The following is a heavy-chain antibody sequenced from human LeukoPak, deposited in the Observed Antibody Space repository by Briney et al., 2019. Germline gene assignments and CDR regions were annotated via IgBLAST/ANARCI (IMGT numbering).Heavy chain of an antibody. CDR1: GASISSGNYY. D-gene: IGHD3-10*01. J-gene: IGHJ4*02. Sequence: SQTLSLTCTVSGASISSGNYYWNWICQPAGKGLEWIGRIYTSGSTNYNPSLKRRVPISVDPSQTQSSLELTSVAAADTAVYYCASRGDCGDEGTVVTVS. CDR3: ASRGDC. CDR2: IYTSGST. V-gene: IGHV4-61*02.